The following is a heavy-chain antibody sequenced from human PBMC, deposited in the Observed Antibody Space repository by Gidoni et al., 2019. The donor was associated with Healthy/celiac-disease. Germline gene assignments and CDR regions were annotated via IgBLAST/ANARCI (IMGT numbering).Heavy chain of an antibody. D-gene: IGHD2-15*01. CDR1: GYTCTGYY. CDR2: INPNRGGT. CDR3: AGGNGLDY. J-gene: IGHJ4*02. Sequence: QVQLVQSGAEVRKPGASVKVSRKTSGYTCTGYYMHWVRQAPGQGLEWMGWINPNRGGTNSAQKFQGRVTMTRDTSISTAYMELSRLRSDDTAVYYCAGGNGLDYWGQGTLVTVSS. V-gene: IGHV1-2*02.